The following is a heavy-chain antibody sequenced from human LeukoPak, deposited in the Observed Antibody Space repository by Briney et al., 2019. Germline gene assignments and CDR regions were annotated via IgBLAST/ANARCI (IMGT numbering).Heavy chain of an antibody. CDR1: GGSISSYY. Sequence: SETLSLTCTVSGGSISSYYRSWIRQPPGKGLEWIGYIYYSGSTNYNPSLKSRVTISVDTSKNQFSLKLSSVTAADTAVYYCARASPHYDFWSGATDAFDIWGQGTMVTVSS. CDR2: IYYSGST. CDR3: ARASPHYDFWSGATDAFDI. V-gene: IGHV4-59*01. J-gene: IGHJ3*02. D-gene: IGHD3-3*01.